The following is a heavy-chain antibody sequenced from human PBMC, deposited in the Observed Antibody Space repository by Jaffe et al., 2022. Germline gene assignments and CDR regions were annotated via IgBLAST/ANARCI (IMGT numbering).Heavy chain of an antibody. CDR3: ARGEQEPYYFDF. CDR2: IYSGGNR. J-gene: IGHJ4*02. V-gene: IGHV3-53*02. Sequence: EVQLVETGGGLIQPGGSLRLSCAASGFTVSSNYMSWVRQAPGKGLEWVSIIYSGGNRYYADSVKGRFTISRDISKNTLYLQMNSLRAEDTAVYYCARGEQEPYYFDFWGQGTLVTVSS. D-gene: IGHD6-13*01. CDR1: GFTVSSNY.